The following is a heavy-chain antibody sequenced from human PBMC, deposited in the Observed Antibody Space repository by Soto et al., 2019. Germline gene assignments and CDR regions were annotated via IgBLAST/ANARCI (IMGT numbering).Heavy chain of an antibody. CDR3: ARDPTGYCTNGVCLGGWFAS. D-gene: IGHD2-8*01. J-gene: IGHJ5*01. CDR2: ISAYNGNT. Sequence: ASVNVSCKASGYTFTSHGISWVRQAPGKGLEWMGWISAYNGNTNYAQKLQGRVTMTTDTSTSTAYMELRSLRSDDTAVYYCARDPTGYCTNGVCLGGWFASWAQGTPVTVSS. V-gene: IGHV1-18*01. CDR1: GYTFTSHG.